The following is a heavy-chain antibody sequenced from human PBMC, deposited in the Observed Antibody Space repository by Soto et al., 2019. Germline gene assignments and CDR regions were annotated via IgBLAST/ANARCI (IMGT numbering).Heavy chain of an antibody. CDR2: VIPIFGTA. J-gene: IGHJ5*02. V-gene: IGHV1-69*13. CDR1: GGTFSSYA. Sequence: SVKVSCKASGGTFSSYAISWVRQAPGQGLEWMGGVIPIFGTANYAQKFQGRVTITADESTSTAYMELSSLRSEDTAVYYCARVKEVLLWFGELSNWFDPWGQGTLVTVSS. CDR3: ARVKEVLLWFGELSNWFDP. D-gene: IGHD3-10*01.